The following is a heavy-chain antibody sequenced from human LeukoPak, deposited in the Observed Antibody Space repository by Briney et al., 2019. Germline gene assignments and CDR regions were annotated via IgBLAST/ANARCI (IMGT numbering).Heavy chain of an antibody. J-gene: IGHJ5*02. CDR1: GFTFSGSA. Sequence: PGGSLRLSCAASGFTFSGSAIHWVRQSFGKGLEWIGHIDKEKNSYATASAYAVSVEGRFTVSRDDSKNMAFLQMSGLKTEDTALYICTRDSGTYNWLDPWAREPSSPSPQ. D-gene: IGHD1-26*01. CDR2: IDKEKNSYATAS. CDR3: TRDSGTYNWLDP. V-gene: IGHV3-73*01.